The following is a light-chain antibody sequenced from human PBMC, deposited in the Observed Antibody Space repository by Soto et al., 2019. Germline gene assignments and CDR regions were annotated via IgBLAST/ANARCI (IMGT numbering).Light chain of an antibody. CDR2: DVS. CDR3: SSYTSSSLRV. Sequence: QSALTQPASVSGSPGQSITISCTGTSSDVGGYNYVSWYQQHPGKAPKLMIYDVSTRPSGVSNRFSGSKSGNTASLTISGLQAEDEADYYCSSYTSSSLRVFGTGTKLTVL. CDR1: SSDVGGYNY. J-gene: IGLJ1*01. V-gene: IGLV2-14*03.